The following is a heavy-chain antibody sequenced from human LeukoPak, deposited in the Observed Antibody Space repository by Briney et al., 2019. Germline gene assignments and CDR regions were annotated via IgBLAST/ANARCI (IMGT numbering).Heavy chain of an antibody. J-gene: IGHJ4*02. Sequence: GGSLRLSCAASGFAFSSYSMNWVRQAPGKGLEWVSSISSSSSYIYYADSVKGRFTISRDNAKNSLYLQMNSLRAEDTAVYYCARDLAGGYYPNFDYWGQGTLVTVSS. CDR2: ISSSSSYI. CDR3: ARDLAGGYYPNFDY. V-gene: IGHV3-21*01. D-gene: IGHD3-22*01. CDR1: GFAFSSYS.